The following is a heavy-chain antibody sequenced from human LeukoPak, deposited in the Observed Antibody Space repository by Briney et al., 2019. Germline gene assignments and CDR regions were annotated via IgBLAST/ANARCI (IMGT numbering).Heavy chain of an antibody. CDR1: GFTFSNYN. D-gene: IGHD6-19*01. V-gene: IGHV3-21*01. CDR3: ARDGSSSGWDFDY. Sequence: GGSLRLSCAASGFTFSNYNMNWVRQAPGKGLEWVSCFGTGSSYIYYADSVKGRFTITRDNAKNSLYLQMNSLRAEDTAVYYCARDGSSSGWDFDYWGQGTLVTVSS. J-gene: IGHJ4*02. CDR2: FGTGSSYI.